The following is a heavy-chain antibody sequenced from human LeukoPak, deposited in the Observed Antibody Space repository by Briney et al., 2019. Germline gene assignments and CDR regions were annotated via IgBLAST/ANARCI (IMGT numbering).Heavy chain of an antibody. Sequence: GGSLRLSCAASGFTFSDYYMSWIRQAPGKGLEWVSAITASGGSTYYADSVKGRFTISRDNSKNTLHLQVNSLRADDTAIYYCAKKSSSSWPNFDFWGQGTLVTVSS. CDR3: AKKSSSSWPNFDF. V-gene: IGHV3-23*01. CDR1: GFTFSDYY. D-gene: IGHD6-13*01. J-gene: IGHJ4*02. CDR2: ITASGGST.